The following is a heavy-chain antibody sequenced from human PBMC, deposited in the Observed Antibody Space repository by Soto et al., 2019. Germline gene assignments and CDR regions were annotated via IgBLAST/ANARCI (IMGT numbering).Heavy chain of an antibody. CDR1: GGSISSGY. V-gene: IGHV4-59*01. Sequence: PSETLSLTCSVSGGSISSGYWTWIRQPPGKGLEWIGYIYYGGSINYNPSIKSRVIISVDTAKNQFSLRLSSVTAADTAVYYCTGAYYDINGYSLGPWGQGTSVTVSS. CDR2: IYYGGSI. CDR3: TGAYYDINGYSLGP. D-gene: IGHD3-22*01. J-gene: IGHJ5*02.